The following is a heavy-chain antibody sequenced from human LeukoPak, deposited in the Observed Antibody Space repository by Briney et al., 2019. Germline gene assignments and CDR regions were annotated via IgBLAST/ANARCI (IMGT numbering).Heavy chain of an antibody. D-gene: IGHD6-13*01. J-gene: IGHJ4*02. CDR1: GGSFSGYY. CDR2: INHSGST. Sequence: SETLSLTCAVYGGSFSGYYWSWIRQPPGKGLGWIGEINHSGSTNYNPSLKSRVTISVDTSKNQFSLKLSSVTAADTAVYYCARAAANYYFDYWGQGTLVTVSS. V-gene: IGHV4-34*01. CDR3: ARAAANYYFDY.